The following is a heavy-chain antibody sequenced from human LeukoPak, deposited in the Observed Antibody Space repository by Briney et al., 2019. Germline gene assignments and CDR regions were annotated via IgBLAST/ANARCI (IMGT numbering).Heavy chain of an antibody. CDR1: GFTFSSYA. CDR3: AKDQITLDY. Sequence: GGSLRLSCAASGFTFSSYAMHWVRQAPGKGLEWVAVISYDGSNKYYADSVKGRFTISRDNSKNTLYLQMNSLRAEDTAVYYCAKDQITLDYWGQGTLVTVSS. J-gene: IGHJ4*02. V-gene: IGHV3-30*04. CDR2: ISYDGSNK.